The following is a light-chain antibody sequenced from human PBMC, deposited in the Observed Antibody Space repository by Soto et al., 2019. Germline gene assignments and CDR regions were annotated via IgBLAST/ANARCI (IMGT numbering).Light chain of an antibody. V-gene: IGKV3-20*01. CDR3: QQYDRSWLT. J-gene: IGKJ1*01. CDR2: GAS. Sequence: EIVLTQSPGTLSLSPGERATLSCRTSQSVSSSYLAWYQQKPGQAPRLLIYGASSRATGIPDRFSGSGSGTDFTLTISRLEPEEVAVYYCQQYDRSWLTFGRGTKVEVK. CDR1: QSVSSSY.